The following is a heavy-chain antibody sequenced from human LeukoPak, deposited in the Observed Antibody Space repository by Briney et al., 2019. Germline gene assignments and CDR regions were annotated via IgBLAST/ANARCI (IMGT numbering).Heavy chain of an antibody. CDR1: GYTFTSYG. J-gene: IGHJ4*02. CDR3: AGDLLRLGELSLDY. V-gene: IGHV1-18*01. CDR2: ISAYNGNT. D-gene: IGHD3-16*02. Sequence: GASVEVSCKASGYTFTSYGISWVRQAPEQGLEWMGWISAYNGNTNHAQKLQGRVTMTTDTSTSTAYMELRSLRSDDTAMYYCAGDLLRLGELSLDYWGQGTLVTVSS.